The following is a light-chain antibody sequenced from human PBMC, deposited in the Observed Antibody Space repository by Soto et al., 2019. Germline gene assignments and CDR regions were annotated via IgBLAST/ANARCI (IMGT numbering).Light chain of an antibody. J-gene: IGLJ1*01. Sequence: QSALTQPASVSGSPGQSITISCTGTSSAVGGYNYVSWYQQHPGKAPKLMIYDVSNRPSGVSNRFSGSKSGSTASLTISGLQAEDEADYYCSSYTSSSTYVFGTGTKVTVL. CDR3: SSYTSSSTYV. CDR2: DVS. V-gene: IGLV2-14*01. CDR1: SSAVGGYNY.